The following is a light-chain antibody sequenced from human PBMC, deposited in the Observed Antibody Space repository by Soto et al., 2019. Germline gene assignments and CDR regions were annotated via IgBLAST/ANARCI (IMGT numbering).Light chain of an antibody. CDR2: GAS. V-gene: IGKV3-20*01. CDR3: QQYGSSPPYT. J-gene: IGKJ2*01. CDR1: QSVDSTY. Sequence: EIVLTQSPGTLSLSPGERATLSCRASQSVDSTYLAWYQQKPGQAPRLLIYGASSRATGIPDRFSASGSATDFTLTISRLEPEDFAVYYCQQYGSSPPYTFGQGTKVEIK.